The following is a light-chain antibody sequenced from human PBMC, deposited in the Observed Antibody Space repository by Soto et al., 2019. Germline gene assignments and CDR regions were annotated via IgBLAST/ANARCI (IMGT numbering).Light chain of an antibody. CDR1: QNIDTY. V-gene: IGKV3-11*01. Sequence: EIVLTQSPATLALSPGQRATLSCRASQNIDTYLAWYQQKPGQAPGLLIYDASNRATGIPARFSGSGSGTDFTLTISSLEPEDFAVYYCQHRDNWPLTFGGGTKLEI. CDR2: DAS. CDR3: QHRDNWPLT. J-gene: IGKJ4*01.